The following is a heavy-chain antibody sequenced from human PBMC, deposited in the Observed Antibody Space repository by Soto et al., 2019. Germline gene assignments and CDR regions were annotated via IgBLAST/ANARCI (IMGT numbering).Heavy chain of an antibody. D-gene: IGHD3-16*02. J-gene: IGHJ4*02. Sequence: QITLKESGPTLVKPTQTLTLTCTFSGFSLSTSGVGGGWFRQPPEKALEGLALINWIDDKRYSPSLKSRLTITKDTSKNQVVLTMTNMDPVDTATYYCAHRREKYYDYIWGSYRYTDYFDYWGQGTLVTVSS. CDR2: INWIDDK. V-gene: IGHV2-5*01. CDR3: AHRREKYYDYIWGSYRYTDYFDY. CDR1: GFSLSTSGVG.